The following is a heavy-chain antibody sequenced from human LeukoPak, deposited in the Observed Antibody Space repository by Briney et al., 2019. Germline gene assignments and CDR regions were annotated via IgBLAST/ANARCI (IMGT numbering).Heavy chain of an antibody. CDR1: GFTFSSYA. V-gene: IGHV3-66*01. CDR2: IYSSGGT. Sequence: GGSLRLSCAASGFTFSSYAMSWVRQAPGKGLEWVSVIYSSGGTYYADSVKGRFTISRDSSKNTLYLHMNSLRAEDTAFYYCARDPSSSDAFDIWGQGTMVTVSS. D-gene: IGHD6-6*01. J-gene: IGHJ3*02. CDR3: ARDPSSSDAFDI.